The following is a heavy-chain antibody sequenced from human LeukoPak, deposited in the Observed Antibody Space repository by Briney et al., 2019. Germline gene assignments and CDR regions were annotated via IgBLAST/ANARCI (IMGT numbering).Heavy chain of an antibody. D-gene: IGHD3-9*01. Sequence: PSETLSLTCAVYGGSFSGYYWSWIRQPPGKGLEWIGEINHSGSTNYNPSLKSRVTIPVDTSKNQFSLKLSSVTAADTAVYYCVRDRKPSILILEFRGQGTLVIVSS. J-gene: IGHJ4*02. V-gene: IGHV4-34*01. CDR3: VRDRKPSILILEF. CDR2: INHSGST. CDR1: GGSFSGYY.